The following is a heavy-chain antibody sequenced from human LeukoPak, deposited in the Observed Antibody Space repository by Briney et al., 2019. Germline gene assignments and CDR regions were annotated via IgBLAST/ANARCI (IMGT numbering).Heavy chain of an antibody. D-gene: IGHD6-13*01. CDR2: ISGSGGST. Sequence: GGSLRLSCAASGFIFSSYEMNWVRQAPGKGLEWVSAISGSGGSTYYADSVKGRFTISRDNSKNTLYLQMNSLRAEDTAVYYCAKDGRIAAAGKFDYWGQGTLVTVSS. CDR1: GFIFSSYE. J-gene: IGHJ4*02. CDR3: AKDGRIAAAGKFDY. V-gene: IGHV3-23*01.